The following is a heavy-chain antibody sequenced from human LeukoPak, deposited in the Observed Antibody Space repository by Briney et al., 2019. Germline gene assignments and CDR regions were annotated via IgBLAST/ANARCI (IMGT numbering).Heavy chain of an antibody. J-gene: IGHJ4*02. CDR2: INHSGST. V-gene: IGHV4-34*01. D-gene: IGHD2-2*01. CDR1: GGSFSGYY. Sequence: SETLSLTCAVYGGSFSGYYWSWIRQPPGKGLEWIGEINHSGSTNYNPSLKSRVTISLYPAENQFSLRLDSVTDADTAVYYCARFHPAALNYIDQWGQGTLVTVSS. CDR3: ARFHPAALNYIDQ.